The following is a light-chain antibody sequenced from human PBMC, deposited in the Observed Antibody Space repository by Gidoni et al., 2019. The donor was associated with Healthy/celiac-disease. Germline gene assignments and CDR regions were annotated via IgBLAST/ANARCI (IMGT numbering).Light chain of an antibody. CDR2: AAS. J-gene: IGKJ3*01. CDR1: QRISSY. V-gene: IGKV1-39*01. Sequence: DIQITQSRYSLSASVGDRVTITCRASQRISSYLNWYQQKPGKAPKLLIYAASSLQSGVPSRFSGSGSGTDFTLTISSLQPEDFATYYCQQSDSTPRTFGHGTKVDIK. CDR3: QQSDSTPRT.